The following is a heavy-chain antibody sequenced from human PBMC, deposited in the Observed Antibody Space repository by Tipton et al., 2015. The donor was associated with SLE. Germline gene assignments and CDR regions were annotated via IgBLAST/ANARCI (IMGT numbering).Heavy chain of an antibody. Sequence: QLVQSGAEVKKPGASVKVSCKASGYTFTDYYVHWVRQAPGQGLEWMGWINPNSGGTNCAQKFQGRVTLTRDTSISTAYMELSSLRSDDTAVYYCAREQFHDSSGGYHGAARGTVDYWGQGTLVTVSS. CDR2: INPNSGGT. J-gene: IGHJ4*02. V-gene: IGHV1-2*02. D-gene: IGHD2-15*01. CDR3: AREQFHDSSGGYHGAARGTVDY. CDR1: GYTFTDYY.